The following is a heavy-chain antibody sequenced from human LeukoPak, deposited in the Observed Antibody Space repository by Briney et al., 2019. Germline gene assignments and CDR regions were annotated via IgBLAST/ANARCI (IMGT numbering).Heavy chain of an antibody. V-gene: IGHV3-7*01. CDR2: IKQEGSEK. J-gene: IGHJ4*02. CDR1: GFTFSNYW. Sequence: PGGSLRPSCAASGFTFSNYWLTWVRQAPGQGLEWVANIKQEGSEKHYVDSVKGRFTISRDNAKNSLYLQMNSLRAEDTAVYYCARDRQIAYWGQGTLVTVSS. CDR3: ARDRQIAY.